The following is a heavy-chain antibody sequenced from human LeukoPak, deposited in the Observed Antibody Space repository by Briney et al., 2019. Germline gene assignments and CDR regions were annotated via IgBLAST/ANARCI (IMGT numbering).Heavy chain of an antibody. Sequence: SETLSLTCTVSGGSISSYYCSWIRQPPGKGLEWIGYIYYSGSTNYNPSLKSRVTISVDTSKNQFSLKLSSVTAVDTAVYYCARDLAAAGTFDYWGQGTLVTVSS. CDR2: IYYSGST. CDR3: ARDLAAAGTFDY. V-gene: IGHV4-59*12. CDR1: GGSISSYY. D-gene: IGHD6-13*01. J-gene: IGHJ4*02.